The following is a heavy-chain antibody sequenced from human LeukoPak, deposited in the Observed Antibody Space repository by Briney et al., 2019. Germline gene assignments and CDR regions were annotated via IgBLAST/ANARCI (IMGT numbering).Heavy chain of an antibody. Sequence: GGSLRLSCVASGFMFSESWMNWVRQAPGKGLEWVANIKHDRDEKHYADSVKGRFTISRDNAKNTPYLQMDRLRVDDTAVYYCAREKGGILWFGELLGGQGTLVTVSS. J-gene: IGHJ4*02. D-gene: IGHD3-10*01. V-gene: IGHV3-7*01. CDR1: GFMFSESW. CDR2: IKHDRDEK. CDR3: AREKGGILWFGELL.